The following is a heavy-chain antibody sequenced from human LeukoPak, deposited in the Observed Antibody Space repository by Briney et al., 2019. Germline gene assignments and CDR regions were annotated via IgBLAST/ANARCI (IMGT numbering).Heavy chain of an antibody. CDR2: IYTSGST. CDR3: ARHMGVVPAAIVANWFDP. V-gene: IGHV4-4*09. CDR1: GGSISSYY. Sequence: ASETLSLTCTVSGGSISSYYWSWIRQPPGKGLEWIGYIYTSGSTNYNPSLKSRVTISVDTSKNQFSLKLSSVTAADTAAYYCARHMGVVPAAIVANWFDPWGQGTLVTVSS. J-gene: IGHJ5*02. D-gene: IGHD2-2*01.